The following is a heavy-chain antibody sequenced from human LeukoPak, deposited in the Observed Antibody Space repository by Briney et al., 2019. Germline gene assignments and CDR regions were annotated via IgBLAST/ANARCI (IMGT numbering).Heavy chain of an antibody. CDR1: GGSISSSSYY. Sequence: LSLTCTVSGGSISSSSYYWGWIRQTPGKGLEWVSGISTSSSSIYYRDSVKGRFTISRDNSKNSLYLQINSLRAEDTAVYYCARDQSYYRVWGQGTLVTVSS. J-gene: IGHJ4*02. CDR3: ARDQSYYRV. V-gene: IGHV3-11*01. D-gene: IGHD1-14*01. CDR2: ISTSSSSI.